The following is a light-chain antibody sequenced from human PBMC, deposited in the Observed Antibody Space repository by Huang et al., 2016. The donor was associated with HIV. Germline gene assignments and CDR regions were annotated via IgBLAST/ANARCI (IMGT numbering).Light chain of an antibody. V-gene: IGKV3-15*01. Sequence: VVMTQSPATLSVSPGERATLSCGASQSIDTNLAWYQQKPGQSPRLLSFGASTRATGVPARFGGSGSGTEFTLTINSLQSEDFGIYYCQHYNKWPPAFGQGTKLEIK. CDR1: QSIDTN. CDR2: GAS. J-gene: IGKJ2*01. CDR3: QHYNKWPPA.